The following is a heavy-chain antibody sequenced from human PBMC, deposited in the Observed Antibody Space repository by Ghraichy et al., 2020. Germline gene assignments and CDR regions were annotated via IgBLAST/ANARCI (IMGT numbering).Heavy chain of an antibody. CDR2: IYYSGST. J-gene: IGHJ4*02. CDR1: GGSISSYY. V-gene: IGHV4-59*01. Sequence: SQTLSLTCTVSGGSISSYYWSWIRQPPGKGLEWIGYIYYSGSTNYNPSLKSRVTISVDTSKNQFSLKLSSVTAADTAVYYCARVYSSGWYFDYWGQGTLVTVSS. CDR3: ARVYSSGWYFDY. D-gene: IGHD6-19*01.